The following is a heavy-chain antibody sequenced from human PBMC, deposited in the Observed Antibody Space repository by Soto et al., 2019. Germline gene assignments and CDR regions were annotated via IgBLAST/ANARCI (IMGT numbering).Heavy chain of an antibody. CDR3: ARVRITMVRGVTKYYFDY. J-gene: IGHJ4*02. CDR1: GGSISSYY. V-gene: IGHV4-59*01. CDR2: IYYSGST. D-gene: IGHD3-10*01. Sequence: KQSQTLSLTCTVSGGSISSYYWSWIRQPPGKGLEWIGYIYYSGSTNYNPSLKSRVTISVDTSKNQFSLKLSSVTAADTAVYYCARVRITMVRGVTKYYFDYWGQGTLVTVSS.